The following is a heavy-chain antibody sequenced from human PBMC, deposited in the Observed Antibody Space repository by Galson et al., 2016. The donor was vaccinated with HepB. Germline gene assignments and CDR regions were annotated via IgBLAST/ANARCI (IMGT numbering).Heavy chain of an antibody. CDR3: ARSPLLPYSFDC. Sequence: SETLSLTCTVSGDSVSSGTHYWSWIRQPPGKGLEWIGYIYYSGSTNYNPSLKSRVTISVDTSKNQFSLKLSSVTAADTAVYYCARSPLLPYSFDCWGQGALVTVSS. D-gene: IGHD2/OR15-2a*01. CDR1: GDSVSSGTHY. CDR2: IYYSGST. V-gene: IGHV4-61*01. J-gene: IGHJ4*02.